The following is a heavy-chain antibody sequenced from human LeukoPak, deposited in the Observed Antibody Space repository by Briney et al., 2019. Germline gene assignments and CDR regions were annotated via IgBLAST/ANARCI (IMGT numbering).Heavy chain of an antibody. D-gene: IGHD3-22*01. CDR1: GGSFSGYY. CDR3: ARDSSGYLSS. Sequence: SETLSLTCAVYGGSFSGYYWSWIRQPPGKGLEWIGEINHSGSTNYNPSLKSRVTISVDTSKNQFSLKLSPVTAADTAVYYRARDSSGYLSSWGQGTLVTVSS. J-gene: IGHJ5*02. CDR2: INHSGST. V-gene: IGHV4-34*01.